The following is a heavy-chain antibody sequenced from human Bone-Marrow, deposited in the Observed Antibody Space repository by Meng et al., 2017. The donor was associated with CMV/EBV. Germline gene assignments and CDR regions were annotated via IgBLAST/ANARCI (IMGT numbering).Heavy chain of an antibody. D-gene: IGHD6-19*01. CDR1: GFTFSSYD. J-gene: IGHJ4*02. CDR3: AKDLTGSPNSSGWSTFDY. V-gene: IGHV3-13*01. Sequence: GGSLRLSCAASGFTFSSYDMHWVRQATGKGLEWVSAIGTAGDTYYPGSVKGRFTISRENAKNSLYLQMNSLRAGDTAVYYCAKDLTGSPNSSGWSTFDYWGQGTLVTVSS. CDR2: IGTAGDT.